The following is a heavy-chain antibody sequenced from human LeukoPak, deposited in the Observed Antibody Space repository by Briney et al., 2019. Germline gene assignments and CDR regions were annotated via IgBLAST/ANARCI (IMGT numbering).Heavy chain of an antibody. Sequence: PGGSLRLSCAASGLTFSNYWMSWVRQAPGKGLEWVANIKEDGSAKYYVDSVKGRFTISRDNAKNSLYLQMNNLRAEDTAVYYCATEVYYYMDVWGKGTTVTVSS. J-gene: IGHJ6*03. CDR3: ATEVYYYMDV. CDR1: GLTFSNYW. V-gene: IGHV3-7*01. CDR2: IKEDGSAK.